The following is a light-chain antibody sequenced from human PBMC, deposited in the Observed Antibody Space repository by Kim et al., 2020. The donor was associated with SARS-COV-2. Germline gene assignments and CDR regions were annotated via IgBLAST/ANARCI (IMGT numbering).Light chain of an antibody. CDR1: SGHSTYM. V-gene: IGLV4-60*03. J-gene: IGLJ2*01. Sequence: QLVLTQSSSASASLGSSVKLTCTLSSGHSTYMIAWHQQQPGKAPRYLTSLQDSGSYDKGSGVSDRFSGSSSGADRYLTISNLQSEDEAEYYCQTWDSYVVFGGGTQLTVL. CDR2: LQDSGSY. CDR3: QTWDSYVV.